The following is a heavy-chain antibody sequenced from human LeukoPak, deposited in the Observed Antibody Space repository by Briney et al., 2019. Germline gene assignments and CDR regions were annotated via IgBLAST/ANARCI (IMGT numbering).Heavy chain of an antibody. D-gene: IGHD1-26*01. CDR3: VRRMVGAIRPFDY. V-gene: IGHV4-30-4*01. CDR2: MYYSGST. J-gene: IGHJ4*02. CDR1: GGSISSGNYY. Sequence: SETLSLTCTVSGGSISSGNYYWSWIRQPPGKGLEWIGYMYYSGSTYYNPSLKSRVTISIDTSKNQFSLKLSSVTAADTAVYYCVRRMVGAIRPFDYWGQGTLVTVSS.